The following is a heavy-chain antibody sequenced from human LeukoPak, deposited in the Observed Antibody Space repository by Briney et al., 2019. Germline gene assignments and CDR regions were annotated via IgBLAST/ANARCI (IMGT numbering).Heavy chain of an antibody. CDR1: GFTVSSNY. Sequence: GGSLRLSCAASGFTVSSNYMSWVRQAPGKGLEWVSVIYSGGSTYYADSVKGRFTISRDNSKNTLYLQMNSLRAEDTAVYYCARDPGGDYPYFDYWGQGTLVTVSS. CDR3: ARDPGGDYPYFDY. D-gene: IGHD2-21*02. V-gene: IGHV3-53*01. CDR2: IYSGGST. J-gene: IGHJ4*02.